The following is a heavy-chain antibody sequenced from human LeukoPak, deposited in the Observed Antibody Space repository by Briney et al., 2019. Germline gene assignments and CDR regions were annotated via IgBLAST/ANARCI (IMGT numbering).Heavy chain of an antibody. CDR1: GYTFTSYG. J-gene: IGHJ4*02. D-gene: IGHD3-16*01. CDR3: ATLGEDKTDTPFDY. V-gene: IGHV1-18*01. CDR2: ISAYNGNT. Sequence: AASVKVSFKASGYTFTSYGISWVRQAPGQGLEWMGWISAYNGNTNYAQKLQGRVTMTTDTSTSTAYMELRSLRSDDTAVYYCATLGEDKTDTPFDYWGQGTLVTVSS.